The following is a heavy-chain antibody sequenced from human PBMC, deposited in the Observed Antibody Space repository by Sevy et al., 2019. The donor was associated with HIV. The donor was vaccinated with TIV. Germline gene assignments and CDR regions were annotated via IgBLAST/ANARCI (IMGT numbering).Heavy chain of an antibody. CDR1: GASVRSDSYY. CDR3: ASAKKLADTYYDSNVYYSIAY. J-gene: IGHJ4*02. Sequence: SETLSLTCAVSGASVRSDSYYWTWIRQTPGRGLEWIGHISGTTSYNPSLKSRLTISRDTSKKQFSLTLSAVTAADTAVYYCASAKKLADTYYDSNVYYSIAYWGPGTLVTVSS. CDR2: ISGTT. D-gene: IGHD3-16*01. V-gene: IGHV4-61*01.